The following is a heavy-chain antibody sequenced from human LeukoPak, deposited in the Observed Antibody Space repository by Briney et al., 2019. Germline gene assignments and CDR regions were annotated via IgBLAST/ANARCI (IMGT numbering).Heavy chain of an antibody. CDR2: INTNGANT. Sequence: GGSLRLSCSASGFTFKSYAMHWVRQAPGKGLEYVSSINTNGANTYYADSVKGRFTISRDNSKNTIYLQMDSLRAEDTAIYYCARDYWWNYDYWGQGTLVTVSS. J-gene: IGHJ4*02. CDR1: GFTFKSYA. CDR3: ARDYWWNYDY. V-gene: IGHV3-64*04. D-gene: IGHD1-7*01.